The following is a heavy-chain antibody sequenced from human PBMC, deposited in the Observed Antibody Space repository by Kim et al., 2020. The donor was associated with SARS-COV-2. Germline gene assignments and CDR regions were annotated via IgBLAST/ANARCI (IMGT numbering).Heavy chain of an antibody. V-gene: IGHV4-39*01. D-gene: IGHD3-3*01. CDR1: GGSISSSSYY. CDR2: IYYSGST. J-gene: IGHJ5*02. CDR3: ARHSLRFLEWANGFDP. Sequence: SETLSLTCTVSGGSISSSSYYWGWIRQPPGKGLEWIGSIYYSGSTYYNPSLKSRVTISVDTSKNQFSLKLSSVTAADTAVYYCARHSLRFLEWANGFDPWGPGTLVTVSS.